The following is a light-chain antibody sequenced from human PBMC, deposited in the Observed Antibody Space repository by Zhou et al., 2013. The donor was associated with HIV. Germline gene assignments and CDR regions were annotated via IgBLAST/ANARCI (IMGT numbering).Light chain of an antibody. Sequence: EIVMTQSPATLSVSPGERATLSCRASQSISNKLAWYQLNPRQAPRLLIYDASTRATGTPSQVQWQWVWDRVHSHHQQHAVGSILLVYYCQQYNNSGPPTFGDGTSVE. CDR1: QSISNK. CDR2: DAS. CDR3: QQYNNSGPPT. J-gene: IGKJ4*01. V-gene: IGKV3-15*01.